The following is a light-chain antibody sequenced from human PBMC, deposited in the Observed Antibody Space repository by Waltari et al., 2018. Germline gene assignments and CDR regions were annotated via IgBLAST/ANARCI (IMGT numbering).Light chain of an antibody. CDR3: SSYTTSDVVV. V-gene: IGLV2-14*03. Sequence: QSALPQPASVSGSPGQSITISCTGSNSDVGTYNYVSWYQQYPGKAPKLVIHDVGSRHSGTSYRFAGSKSGNTASLTISGLQAEDEADYYCSSYTTSDVVVFGGGTKVTVL. J-gene: IGLJ2*01. CDR2: DVG. CDR1: NSDVGTYNY.